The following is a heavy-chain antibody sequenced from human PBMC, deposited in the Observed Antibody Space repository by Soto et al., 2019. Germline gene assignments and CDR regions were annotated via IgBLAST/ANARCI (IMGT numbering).Heavy chain of an antibody. Sequence: SETLSLTCTVSGGSISRYYWSWIRQPPGKGLEWIGHIYYSGSTNYNPSLKSRVTISVDTSKNQFSLKLSSVTAADTAVYYCARQSCSSTSCYSWVSWFDPWGQGTLVTVSS. CDR2: IYYSGST. CDR1: GGSISRYY. D-gene: IGHD2-2*01. J-gene: IGHJ5*02. CDR3: ARQSCSSTSCYSWVSWFDP. V-gene: IGHV4-59*08.